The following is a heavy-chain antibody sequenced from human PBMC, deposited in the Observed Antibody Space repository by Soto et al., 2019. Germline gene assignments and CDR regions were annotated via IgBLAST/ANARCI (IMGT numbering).Heavy chain of an antibody. J-gene: IGHJ3*02. D-gene: IGHD3-22*01. CDR3: ARGYYYDSSGYYHVEFAFDI. CDR1: GFTFSSYE. Sequence: GESLKISCAASGFTFSSYEMNWFRRSPGKVLEWVSYISSSGSTIYYADSVKGRFTISRDNAKNSLYLQMNSLRAEDTAVYYCARGYYYDSSGYYHVEFAFDIWRQGTMVNVSS. CDR2: ISSSGSTI. V-gene: IGHV3-48*03.